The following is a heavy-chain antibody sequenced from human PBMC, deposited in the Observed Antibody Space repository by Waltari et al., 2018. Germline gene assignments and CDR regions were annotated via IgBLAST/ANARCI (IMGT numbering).Heavy chain of an antibody. V-gene: IGHV4-61*02. CDR3: ARAKDYDFWSGYYNYFDY. J-gene: IGHJ4*02. CDR1: GGSISSGSYY. Sequence: QVQLQESGPGLVKPSQTLSLTCTVSGGSISSGSYYWSWIRQPAGKGLEWIGRIYTSGSTNYNPSLKSRVTRSVDTSKNQFSLKLSSVTAADTAVYYCARAKDYDFWSGYYNYFDYWGQGTLVTVSS. CDR2: IYTSGST. D-gene: IGHD3-3*01.